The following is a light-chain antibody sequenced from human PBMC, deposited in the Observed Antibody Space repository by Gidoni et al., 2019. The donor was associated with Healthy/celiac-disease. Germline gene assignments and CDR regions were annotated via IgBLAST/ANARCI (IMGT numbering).Light chain of an antibody. Sequence: ELVLTQSPVTLSLSPGERATLSCRASQSVSSSYLAWYQQKPGQAPRLLIYGASSRATGIPDRFSGSGSGTDFTLTISRREPEDFAVYYCQQYGSTSGTFGQGTRLEIK. CDR1: QSVSSSY. CDR3: QQYGSTSGT. V-gene: IGKV3-20*01. CDR2: GAS. J-gene: IGKJ5*01.